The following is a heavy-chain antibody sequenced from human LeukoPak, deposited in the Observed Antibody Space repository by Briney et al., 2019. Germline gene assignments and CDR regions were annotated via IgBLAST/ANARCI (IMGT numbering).Heavy chain of an antibody. CDR2: IYHSGST. Sequence: TSGTLSLTCAVTGGSITNDNWWSWVRQPPGKGLEWIGEIYHSGSTKCNPSLKSRVIMSVDKSKNQFSLNLTSVTAADTAVYYCARDAYGYGHTSGQGTPVTVSS. D-gene: IGHD5-18*01. J-gene: IGHJ5*02. CDR1: GGSITNDNW. CDR3: ARDAYGYGHT. V-gene: IGHV4-4*02.